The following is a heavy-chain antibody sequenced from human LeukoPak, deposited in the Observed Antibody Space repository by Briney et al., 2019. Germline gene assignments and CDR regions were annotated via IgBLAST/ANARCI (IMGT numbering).Heavy chain of an antibody. Sequence: GGSLRLSCAASGFTFSSYAMHWVRQAPGKGLEWVAVISYDGSNKYYADSVEGRFTISRDNSKNTLYLQMNSLRAEDTAVYYCARVRAPRTYYYDSSGFGDFDYWGQGTLVTVSS. CDR1: GFTFSSYA. V-gene: IGHV3-30-3*01. D-gene: IGHD3-22*01. J-gene: IGHJ4*02. CDR2: ISYDGSNK. CDR3: ARVRAPRTYYYDSSGFGDFDY.